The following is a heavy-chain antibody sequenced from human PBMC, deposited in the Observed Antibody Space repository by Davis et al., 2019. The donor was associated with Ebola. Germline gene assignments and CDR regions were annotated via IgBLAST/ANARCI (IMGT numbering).Heavy chain of an antibody. Sequence: SCKASGYTFTSYAMHWVRQAPGKGLEWVAVISYDGSNKYYADSVKGRFTISRDNSKNTLYLQMNSLRAEDTAVYYCARGSLQYSLYYYGMDVWGQGTTVTVSS. CDR3: ARGSLQYSLYYYGMDV. V-gene: IGHV3-30-3*01. CDR2: ISYDGSNK. D-gene: IGHD4-11*01. J-gene: IGHJ6*02. CDR1: GYTFTSYA.